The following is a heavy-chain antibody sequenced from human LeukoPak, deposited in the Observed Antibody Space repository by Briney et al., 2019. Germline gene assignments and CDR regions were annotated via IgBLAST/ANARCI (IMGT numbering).Heavy chain of an antibody. J-gene: IGHJ5*02. CDR1: GGSISSSSYY. Sequence: SETLSLTCTVSGGSISSSSYYWGWIRQPPGKGLEWIGSIYYSGSTYYNPSLKSRVTISVDTSKNQFSLKLSSVTAADTAVYYCARVIRDYYGSGSYYNWFDPWGQGTLVTVSS. CDR3: ARVIRDYYGSGSYYNWFDP. CDR2: IYYSGST. D-gene: IGHD3-10*01. V-gene: IGHV4-39*07.